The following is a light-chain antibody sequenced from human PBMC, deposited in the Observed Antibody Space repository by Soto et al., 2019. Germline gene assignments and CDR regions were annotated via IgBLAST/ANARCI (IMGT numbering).Light chain of an antibody. V-gene: IGKV3-20*01. Sequence: EVVLTQSPGTLSLSPGERATVSCRASQTVRNNYLAWYQQKPGQAPRLLIYDASSRATGIPARFSGSGSGTDFTLTISRLEPEDFAVYYCQQYGSSLWTFGQGTKVDI. CDR2: DAS. CDR3: QQYGSSLWT. J-gene: IGKJ1*01. CDR1: QTVRNNY.